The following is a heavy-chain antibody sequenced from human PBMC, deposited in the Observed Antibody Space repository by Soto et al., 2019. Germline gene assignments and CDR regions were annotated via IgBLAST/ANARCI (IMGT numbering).Heavy chain of an antibody. CDR2: IWYDGSNK. Sequence: GSLRLSCAASGFTFSSYGMHWVRQAPGKGLEWVAVIWYDGSNKYYADSVRGRFTISRDNSKNTLYLQMNSLRAEDTAVYYCARDDIDYCYGMDVWGQGTTVTVSS. V-gene: IGHV3-33*01. J-gene: IGHJ6*02. CDR1: GFTFSSYG. CDR3: ARDDIDYCYGMDV.